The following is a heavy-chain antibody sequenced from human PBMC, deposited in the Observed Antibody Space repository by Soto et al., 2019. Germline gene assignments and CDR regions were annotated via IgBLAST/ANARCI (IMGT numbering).Heavy chain of an antibody. D-gene: IGHD3-22*01. CDR2: IYSGGST. J-gene: IGHJ4*02. Sequence: EVQLVESGGGLIQPGGSLRLSCAASGFTVSSNYMSWVRQAPGKGLEWVSVIYSGGSTYYADSVKGRFTISRDNSKNTLYLQMNSLRAEDTAVYYCARAYDSSGYYYVSYFDYWGQGTLVTVSS. CDR3: ARAYDSSGYYYVSYFDY. V-gene: IGHV3-53*01. CDR1: GFTVSSNY.